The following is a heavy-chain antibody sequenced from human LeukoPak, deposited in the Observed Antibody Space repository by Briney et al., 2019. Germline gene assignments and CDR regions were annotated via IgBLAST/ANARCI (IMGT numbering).Heavy chain of an antibody. Sequence: ASVKVSCKASGYTFTNYAMNWVRQTPGQGLEWMGWINTNTGNPRYAQGFTGRFVFSLDTSVSTAYLQISSLKAEDTAVYYCARVGYPVYYYYMDVWGKGTTVTVSS. V-gene: IGHV7-4-1*02. CDR2: INTNTGNP. CDR1: GYTFTNYA. D-gene: IGHD6-13*01. CDR3: ARVGYPVYYYYMDV. J-gene: IGHJ6*03.